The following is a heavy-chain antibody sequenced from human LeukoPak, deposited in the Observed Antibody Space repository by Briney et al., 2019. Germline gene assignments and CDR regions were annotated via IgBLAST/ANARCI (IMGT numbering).Heavy chain of an antibody. J-gene: IGHJ4*02. CDR2: INPNSGGT. V-gene: IGHV1-2*06. D-gene: IGHD3-3*01. CDR3: ARVLSPYYDFWSGYPYFDY. Sequence: ASVKVSCKASGYTFTGYYMHWVRQAPGQGLEWMGRINPNSGGTNYAQKFQGRVTMTRDTSISTAYMELSRLRSDDTAVYYCARVLSPYYDFWSGYPYFDYWGQGTLVTVSS. CDR1: GYTFTGYY.